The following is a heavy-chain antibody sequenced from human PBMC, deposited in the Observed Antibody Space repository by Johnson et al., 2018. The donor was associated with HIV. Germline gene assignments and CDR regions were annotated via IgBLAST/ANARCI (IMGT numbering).Heavy chain of an antibody. J-gene: IGHJ3*02. CDR1: GFIIDDYG. D-gene: IGHD2-21*01. V-gene: IGHV3-20*04. CDR3: AKDCVGVWWSRAFDI. CDR2: INWNGGST. Sequence: VQLVESGGGVVRPGGSLRLSCAASGFIIDDYGMSWVRQAPGKGLEWVSGINWNGGSTGYADSVKGRFTISRDNANNSLYLQMNSLRAEDTAFYYCAKDCVGVWWSRAFDIWGQGTMVTVSS.